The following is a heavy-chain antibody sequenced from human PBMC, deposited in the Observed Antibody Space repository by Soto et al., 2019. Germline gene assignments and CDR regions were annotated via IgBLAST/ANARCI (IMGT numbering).Heavy chain of an antibody. J-gene: IGHJ4*02. CDR1: GGSISSYY. D-gene: IGHD3-22*01. CDR3: ARGVIDYYNGSGYLYYFDY. CDR2: IYYSGST. V-gene: IGHV4-59*01. Sequence: SETLSLTCSVSGGSISSYYWSWIRQPPGKGLEWIAYIYYSGSTNYNPSLKSRVTASVDTSKNQFSLILSSVTAADTAVYYCARGVIDYYNGSGYLYYFDYWGQGTLVTVSS.